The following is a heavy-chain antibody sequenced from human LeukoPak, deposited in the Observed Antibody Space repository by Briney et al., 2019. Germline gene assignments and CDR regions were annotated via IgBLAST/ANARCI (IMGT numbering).Heavy chain of an antibody. V-gene: IGHV4-34*12. D-gene: IGHD2-2*01. Sequence: SETLSLTCAVYGGSFSGYYWSWIRQPPGKGLEWIGEIIHSGSTNYNPSLKSRVTISVDTSKNQFSLKLSSVTAADTAVYYCARELGVVPAANSRSNWFDPWGQGTLVTVSS. CDR2: IIHSGST. CDR3: ARELGVVPAANSRSNWFDP. J-gene: IGHJ5*02. CDR1: GGSFSGYY.